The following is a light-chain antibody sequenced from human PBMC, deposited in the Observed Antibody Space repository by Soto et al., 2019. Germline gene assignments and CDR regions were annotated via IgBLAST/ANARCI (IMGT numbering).Light chain of an antibody. J-gene: IGKJ1*01. CDR1: QSISSY. V-gene: IGKV1-39*01. CDR2: AAA. Sequence: DIQMTQFPSSLSASVGDRVTITCRASQSISSYLNWYQQKPGKAPKLLIYAAASLQSGVPSRFSGSGSGTDFTLTISSLQHEDFATYYCQQSYSTSWTFGQGTKVEIK. CDR3: QQSYSTSWT.